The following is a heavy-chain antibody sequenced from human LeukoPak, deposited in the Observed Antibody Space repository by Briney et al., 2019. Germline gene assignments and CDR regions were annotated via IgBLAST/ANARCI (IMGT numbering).Heavy chain of an antibody. CDR3: ARAEGTSSSCYRYYYYYMDV. D-gene: IGHD6-13*01. J-gene: IGHJ6*03. Sequence: PSETLSLTCTVSGGSISSHYWSWIRQPPGKGLEWIGYIYYSGSTNYNPSLKSRVTISVDTSKNQFSLKLSSVTAADTAVYYCARAEGTSSSCYRYYYYYMDVWGKGTTVTVSS. CDR1: GGSISSHY. V-gene: IGHV4-59*11. CDR2: IYYSGST.